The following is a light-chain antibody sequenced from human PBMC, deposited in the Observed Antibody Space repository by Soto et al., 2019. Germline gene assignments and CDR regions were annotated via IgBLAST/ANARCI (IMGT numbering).Light chain of an antibody. V-gene: IGKV1-5*03. CDR3: QQTDSILYT. Sequence: IKMTQSPSTLFESIGARVTITCRASQSVSTWLAWYQQKPGKAPNLLIYAASTLESGVPSRFSGSGSGTEFTLTISSLQHEDFATYYCQQTDSILYTFGQGTRLEIK. CDR1: QSVSTW. CDR2: AAS. J-gene: IGKJ5*01.